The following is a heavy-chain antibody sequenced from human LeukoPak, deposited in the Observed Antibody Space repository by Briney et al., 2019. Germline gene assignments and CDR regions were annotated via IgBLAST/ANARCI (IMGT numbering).Heavy chain of an antibody. D-gene: IGHD6-6*01. CDR3: ARCNGIAAPPRD. J-gene: IGHJ4*02. V-gene: IGHV4-34*01. CDR2: INHSGST. CDR1: GGSFSGYY. Sequence: SETLSLTCAVYGGSFSGYYWSWIRQPAGKGLEWIGEINHSGSTNYNPSLKSRVTISVDTSKNQFSLKLSSVTAADTAVYYCARCNGIAAPPRDWGQGTLVTVSS.